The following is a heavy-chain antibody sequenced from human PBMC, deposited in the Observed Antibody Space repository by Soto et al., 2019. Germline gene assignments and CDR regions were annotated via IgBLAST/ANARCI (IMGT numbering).Heavy chain of an antibody. CDR1: GGSISSYY. D-gene: IGHD3-3*01. V-gene: IGHV4-59*12. J-gene: IGHJ4*02. CDR2: IYYSGST. CDR3: ARAAGSRIMIFGVVIPTGGYYFDY. Sequence: SETLSLTCTVSGGSISSYYWSWIRQPPGKGLEWIGYIYYSGSTNYNPSLKSRVTISVDTSKNQFSLKLSSVTAADTAVYYCARAAGSRIMIFGVVIPTGGYYFDYWGQGTLVTVSS.